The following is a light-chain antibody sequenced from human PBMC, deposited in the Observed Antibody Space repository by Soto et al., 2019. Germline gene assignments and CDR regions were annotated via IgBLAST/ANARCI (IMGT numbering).Light chain of an antibody. CDR2: EVS. CDR1: SSDIGYYNY. J-gene: IGLJ3*02. Sequence: QSALTQPASVSGSPGQSITISCTGTSSDIGYYNYVSWYQQHPGKAPKVIIYEVSNRPSGVSDRFSGSKSGNTASLTISGLQAEDEGDYYCSSYEDSGILMFGGGTKVTVL. V-gene: IGLV2-14*01. CDR3: SSYEDSGILM.